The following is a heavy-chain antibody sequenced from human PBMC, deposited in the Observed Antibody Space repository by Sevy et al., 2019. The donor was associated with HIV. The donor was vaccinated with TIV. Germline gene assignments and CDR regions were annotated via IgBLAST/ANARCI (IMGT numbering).Heavy chain of an antibody. CDR2: ISWDGGST. Sequence: GGSLRLSCAASGFTFDDYAMHWVRQAPGKGLEWVSLISWDGGSTYYADSVKGRFTISRDNSKNSLYLQMNSLRAEDTALYYCAKDGGRDGYNGVNYWGQRTLVTVSS. CDR3: AKDGGRDGYNGVNY. CDR1: GFTFDDYA. D-gene: IGHD2-15*01. V-gene: IGHV3-43D*03. J-gene: IGHJ4*02.